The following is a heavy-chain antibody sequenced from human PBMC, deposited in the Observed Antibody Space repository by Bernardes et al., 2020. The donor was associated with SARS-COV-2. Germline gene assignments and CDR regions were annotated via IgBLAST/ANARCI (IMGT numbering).Heavy chain of an antibody. D-gene: IGHD3-16*01. CDR2: IYWDDDQ. CDR3: AHRASFDDDYDLCYSGFDY. V-gene: IGHV2-5*02. J-gene: IGHJ4*02. CDR1: GFSLSTAGVG. Sequence: SGPTLVKPTQTLTLTCTFSGFSLSTAGVGVAWIRQPPGKALEWLALIYWDDDQRYSPSLRSRLTITKDTSKSQVVLTMTNMDPVDTATYYFAHRASFDDDYDLCYSGFDYWGQGTLVTVSS.